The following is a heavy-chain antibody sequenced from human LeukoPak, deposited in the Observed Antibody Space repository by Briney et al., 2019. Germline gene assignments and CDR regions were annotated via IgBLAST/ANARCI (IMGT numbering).Heavy chain of an antibody. Sequence: GGSLRLSCAVSGFSVSGCWMTWVRQAPGKGLEWVANIKQDGSEKNYVDSVKGRFTISRDNAENSLFLQMNSLRVEDTAVYYCAREWQGGIAAAGTRIEGDYWGQGTLVAVSS. CDR2: IKQDGSEK. V-gene: IGHV3-7*01. CDR1: GFSVSGCW. D-gene: IGHD6-13*01. CDR3: AREWQGGIAAAGTRIEGDY. J-gene: IGHJ4*02.